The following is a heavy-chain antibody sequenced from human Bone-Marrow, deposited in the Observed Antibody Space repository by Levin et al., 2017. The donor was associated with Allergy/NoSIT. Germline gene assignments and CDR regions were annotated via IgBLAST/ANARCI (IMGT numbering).Heavy chain of an antibody. D-gene: IGHD3-10*01. J-gene: IGHJ1*01. Sequence: SCTVSGDSITTYYWSWIRQPPGKGLEWIGYVYSSGSTNYNPSLKSRVTTSIDTSKNQFSLKLSSVTPADTAVYYCAREGSGNFNAEYFQYWGQGTLVAVSS. CDR1: GDSITTYY. CDR3: AREGSGNFNAEYFQY. V-gene: IGHV4-59*01. CDR2: VYSSGST.